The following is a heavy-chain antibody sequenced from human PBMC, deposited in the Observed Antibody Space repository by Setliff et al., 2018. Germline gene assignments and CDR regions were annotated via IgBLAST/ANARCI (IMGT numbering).Heavy chain of an antibody. D-gene: IGHD6-19*01. V-gene: IGHV3-7*01. Sequence: LRLSCAASGFIFSTYWMSWVRQAPGKGLEWVANIKQDGSEKYYVDSVKGRFTISRDNAKNSLYLQMNSLRAEDTAVYYCARVTSSGWYYYYYMDVWGKGTTVTVSS. CDR2: IKQDGSEK. CDR3: ARVTSSGWYYYYYMDV. J-gene: IGHJ6*03. CDR1: GFIFSTYW.